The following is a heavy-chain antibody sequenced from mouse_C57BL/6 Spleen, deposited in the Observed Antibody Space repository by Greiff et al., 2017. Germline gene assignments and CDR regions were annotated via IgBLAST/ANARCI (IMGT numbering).Heavy chain of an antibody. V-gene: IGHV1-82*01. CDR1: GYAFSSSW. J-gene: IGHJ1*03. CDR2: IYPGDGDT. D-gene: IGHD1-1*01. CDR3: ARERDYYGSSRYFDV. Sequence: QVQLQQSGPGLVKPGASVKISCKASGYAFSSSWMNWVKQRPGKGLGWIGRIYPGDGDTNYNGKFKGKATLTADKSSSTAYMQLSSLKSEDSAVYFCARERDYYGSSRYFDVWGTGTTVTVSS.